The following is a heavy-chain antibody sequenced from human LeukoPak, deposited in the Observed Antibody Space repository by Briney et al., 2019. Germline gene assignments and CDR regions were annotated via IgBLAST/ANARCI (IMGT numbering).Heavy chain of an antibody. J-gene: IGHJ6*03. CDR2: IKQDGSEK. Sequence: GGSLRLSCAASGFTFSSYWMSWVRQAPGKGLEWVANIKQDGSEKYYVDSVKGRFTISRDNAKNSLYLQMNSLRAEDTAVYYCARVAYYDFWSLYYYYYTDVWGKGTTVTVSS. D-gene: IGHD3-3*01. CDR1: GFTFSSYW. CDR3: ARVAYYDFWSLYYYYYTDV. V-gene: IGHV3-7*01.